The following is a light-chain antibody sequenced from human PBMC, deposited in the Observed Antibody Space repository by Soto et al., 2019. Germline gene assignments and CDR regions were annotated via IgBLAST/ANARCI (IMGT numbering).Light chain of an antibody. V-gene: IGKV1-39*01. CDR3: QQSYSTPYT. CDR1: QSISSY. CDR2: AAS. Sequence: DIQMTHSPSSLSASVGDRVTITCRASQSISSYLNWYQQKPGKAPKLLIYAASSLQSGVPSRFSGSGSGKDFTLTISSLQPEDYATYYCQQSYSTPYTFGHGTKVE. J-gene: IGKJ2*01.